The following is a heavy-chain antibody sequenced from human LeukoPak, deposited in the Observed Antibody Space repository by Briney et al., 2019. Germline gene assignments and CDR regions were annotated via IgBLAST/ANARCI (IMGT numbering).Heavy chain of an antibody. V-gene: IGHV4-31*03. CDR2: IYYSGST. CDR3: ARVYTSGSEGWFDP. CDR1: GGPISSGGYY. Sequence: SQTLSLTCTVSGGPISSGGYYWSWIRQHPGKGLEWIGYIYYSGSTYYTPSLKSRVTISVDTSKNQFSLKLSSVTAADTAAYYCARVYTSGSEGWFDPWGQGTLVTVSS. D-gene: IGHD6-19*01. J-gene: IGHJ5*02.